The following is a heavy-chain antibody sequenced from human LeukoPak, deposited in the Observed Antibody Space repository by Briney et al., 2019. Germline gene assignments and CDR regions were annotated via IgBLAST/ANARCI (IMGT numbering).Heavy chain of an antibody. CDR1: GGSISSSSYY. J-gene: IGHJ4*02. V-gene: IGHV4-39*01. Sequence: SQTLSLTCTVSGGSISSSSYYRGWVRQPPGKGLEWIGSIYYSGSTYYNPSLKSRVTISVDTSKNQCSLKLSSVTAADTAVYYCASQGYSSSWYYFDYWGQGTLVTVSS. CDR3: ASQGYSSSWYYFDY. CDR2: IYYSGST. D-gene: IGHD6-13*01.